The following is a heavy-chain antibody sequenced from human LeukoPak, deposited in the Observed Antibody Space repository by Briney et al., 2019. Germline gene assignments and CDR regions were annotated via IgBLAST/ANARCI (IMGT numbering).Heavy chain of an antibody. CDR2: ISFSSSSSCI. CDR1: GFTFSSYN. CDR3: ARAGEYSYGYQWFDP. Sequence: PGGSLRLSCAASGFTFSSYNMNWVRQAPGKGLEWVSSISFSSSSSCIYYADSVKGRFTISRDNAKNSLYLQMNSLRVEATAVYYCARAGEYSYGYQWFDPWGQGTLVTVSS. V-gene: IGHV3-21*01. D-gene: IGHD5-18*01. J-gene: IGHJ5*02.